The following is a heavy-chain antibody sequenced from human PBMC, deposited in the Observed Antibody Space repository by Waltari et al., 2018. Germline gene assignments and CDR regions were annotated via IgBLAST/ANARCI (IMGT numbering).Heavy chain of an antibody. D-gene: IGHD5-18*01. CDR1: GGSFSGYY. J-gene: IGHJ5*02. V-gene: IGHV4-34*01. CDR2: INHSGST. Sequence: QVQLQQWGAGLLKPSETLSLTCAVYGGSFSGYYWSWIRQPPGKGLEWIGEINHSGSTNYNPSLKSRVTISVDTSKNQFSLKLSSVTAADTAVYYCASPLGGYSAEGPWGQGTLVIVSS. CDR3: ASPLGGYSAEGP.